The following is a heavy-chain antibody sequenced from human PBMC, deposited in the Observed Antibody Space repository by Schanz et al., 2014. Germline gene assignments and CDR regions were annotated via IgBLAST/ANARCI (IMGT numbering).Heavy chain of an antibody. D-gene: IGHD3-3*01. Sequence: VQLVESGGGVVQPGRSLRLSCAVSGFIVRSNYMTWVRQAPGKGLEWVSYVSRSTPDIYYADSVKGRFTMSRDNAKNSVFLQMNSLRAEDTAVYYCVRDSFFAFDYWGQGTLVTVSS. CDR1: GFIVRSNY. V-gene: IGHV3-48*01. CDR2: VSRSTPDI. CDR3: VRDSFFAFDY. J-gene: IGHJ4*02.